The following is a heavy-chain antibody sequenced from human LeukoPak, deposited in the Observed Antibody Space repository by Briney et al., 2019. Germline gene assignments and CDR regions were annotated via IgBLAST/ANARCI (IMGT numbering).Heavy chain of an antibody. Sequence: ASVKVSCKASGYTFTSYYMHWVRQAPGQGLEWMGIINPSGGSTSYAQKFQGRVTMTRDTSTSTVCMELSSLRSEDTAVYYCARDGAVSGTSDWYFDLWGRGTLVTVSS. V-gene: IGHV1-46*01. CDR3: ARDGAVSGTSDWYFDL. CDR1: GYTFTSYY. D-gene: IGHD3-10*01. CDR2: INPSGGST. J-gene: IGHJ2*01.